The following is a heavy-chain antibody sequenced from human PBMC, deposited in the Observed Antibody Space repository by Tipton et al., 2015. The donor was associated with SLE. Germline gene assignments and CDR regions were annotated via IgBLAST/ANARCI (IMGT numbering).Heavy chain of an antibody. CDR3: ANKRGEAAADL. CDR2: IWYDGSNK. V-gene: IGHV3-33*08. J-gene: IGHJ4*02. Sequence: SLRLSCAVYGGSFSGYYWSWIRQPPGKGLEWVAVIWYDGSNKYYADSVKGRFTISRDNSKNTLYLQMNSLRAEDTAVYYCANKRGEAAADLWGQGTLVTVSS. D-gene: IGHD6-13*01. CDR1: GGSFSGYY.